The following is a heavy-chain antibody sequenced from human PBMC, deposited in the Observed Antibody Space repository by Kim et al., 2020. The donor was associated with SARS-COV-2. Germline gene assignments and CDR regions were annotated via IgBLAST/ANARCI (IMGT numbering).Heavy chain of an antibody. V-gene: IGHV3-33*01. Sequence: GGSLRLSCAASGFTFSSYGMHWVRQAPGKGLEWVAVIWYDGSNKYYADSVKGRFTIPRDNSKNTLYLQMNSLRAEDTAVYYCAREDYGDYDTPFDYWGQGTLVTVSS. D-gene: IGHD4-17*01. J-gene: IGHJ4*02. CDR2: IWYDGSNK. CDR1: GFTFSSYG. CDR3: AREDYGDYDTPFDY.